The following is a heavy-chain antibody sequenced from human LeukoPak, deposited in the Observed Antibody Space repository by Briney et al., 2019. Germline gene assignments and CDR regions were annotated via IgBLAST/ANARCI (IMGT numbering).Heavy chain of an antibody. V-gene: IGHV5-51*01. J-gene: IGHJ4*02. CDR2: IYPGDSDT. Sequence: GESLKISCKGSGYSFTSYWIGWVRQMPGKGLEWMGIIYPGDSDTRYSPSFQGQVTISADKSISTAYLQWSSLKASDTAMYYCARQGDYYDSSGYYRGNSAFDYWGQGTPVTVSS. D-gene: IGHD3-22*01. CDR1: GYSFTSYW. CDR3: ARQGDYYDSSGYYRGNSAFDY.